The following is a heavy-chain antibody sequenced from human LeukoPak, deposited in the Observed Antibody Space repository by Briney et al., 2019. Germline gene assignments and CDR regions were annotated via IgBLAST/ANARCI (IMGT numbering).Heavy chain of an antibody. CDR1: GGSMKSNNYY. D-gene: IGHD3-16*02. V-gene: IGHV4-39*01. Sequence: PSETLSLTCTVSGGSMKSNNYYWGWIRQPPGKGLECIGSIYYSGSTYYNPSVKSRVTISIDMSKNQFSLKLNSVTAADTAVYYCTRIPRITFGGVISRDYWGQGTLVTVSS. CDR3: TRIPRITFGGVISRDY. J-gene: IGHJ4*02. CDR2: IYYSGST.